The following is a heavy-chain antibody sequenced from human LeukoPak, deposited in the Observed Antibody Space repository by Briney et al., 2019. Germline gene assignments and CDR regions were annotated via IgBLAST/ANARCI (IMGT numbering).Heavy chain of an antibody. V-gene: IGHV3-11*01. Sequence: GGSLRLSCAVSGFTFYDYYMSSIRQAPGKGLEWVAYISSSGNTIYYADSVKGRFTISRDNAKNSLFLQMNSLRAEDTAVYYCARDYSYDTRGYWPYWGQGTLVTVSS. CDR2: ISSSGNTI. D-gene: IGHD3-22*01. CDR1: GFTFYDYY. J-gene: IGHJ4*02. CDR3: ARDYSYDTRGYWPY.